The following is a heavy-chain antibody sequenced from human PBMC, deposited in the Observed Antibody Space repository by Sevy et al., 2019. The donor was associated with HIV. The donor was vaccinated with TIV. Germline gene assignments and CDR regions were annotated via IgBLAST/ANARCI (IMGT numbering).Heavy chain of an antibody. J-gene: IGHJ1*01. V-gene: IGHV3-30-3*01. D-gene: IGHD1-1*01. CDR2: ISFDGSNE. CDR1: GFTFNFFS. CDR3: ALERLSSAVAEYFHN. Sequence: GGSLRLSCAASGFTFNFFSMHWVRQAPGKGLEWVATISFDGSNEHYADSVKGRFTISRDNSKNSLFLQMTSLRADDCAVYYCALERLSSAVAEYFHNWGQGTLVTVSS.